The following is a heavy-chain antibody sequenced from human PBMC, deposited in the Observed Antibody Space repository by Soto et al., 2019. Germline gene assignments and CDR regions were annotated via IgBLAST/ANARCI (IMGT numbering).Heavy chain of an antibody. CDR3: ARDTSRIAVAVDFDY. CDR2: ISAYSGNT. J-gene: IGHJ4*01. D-gene: IGHD6-19*01. CDR1: GYTFTDYA. Sequence: GASVKVSCKASGYTFTDYAITWVRQAPGQGLEWMGWISAYSGNTYYAQKLLGRVTMTTDTSTSTTYMELRSLTSDDTAVYYCARDTSRIAVAVDFDYWG. V-gene: IGHV1-18*01.